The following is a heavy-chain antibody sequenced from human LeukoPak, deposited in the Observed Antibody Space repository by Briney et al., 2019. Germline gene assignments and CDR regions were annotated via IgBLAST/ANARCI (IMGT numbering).Heavy chain of an antibody. Sequence: KSSETLSLTCTVSRGSISSYYCTWMRQPAGKGLEWIGRIYTSGSTDYNPSLKSRVTMSVDTSKNQFSLKLTSVTAADTAVYYCARYSGYDSFDYWGQGTLVTVSS. V-gene: IGHV4-4*07. D-gene: IGHD5-12*01. CDR1: RGSISSYY. CDR2: IYTSGST. J-gene: IGHJ4*02. CDR3: ARYSGYDSFDY.